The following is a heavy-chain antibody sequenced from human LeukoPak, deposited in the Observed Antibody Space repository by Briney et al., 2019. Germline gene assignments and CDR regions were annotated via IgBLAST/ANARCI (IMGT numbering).Heavy chain of an antibody. CDR3: ARSDSSSPTIDY. CDR1: GGSIRSSSYY. J-gene: IGHJ4*02. D-gene: IGHD6-13*01. CDR2: IFYSGST. V-gene: IGHV4-39*07. Sequence: PSETLSLTCTVSGGSIRSSSYYWGWIRQPPGKGLEWIGNIFYSGSTYYSPSLKSRVTMSVDTSKNQFSLKLSSVTAADTAVYYCARSDSSSPTIDYWGQGTLVTVSS.